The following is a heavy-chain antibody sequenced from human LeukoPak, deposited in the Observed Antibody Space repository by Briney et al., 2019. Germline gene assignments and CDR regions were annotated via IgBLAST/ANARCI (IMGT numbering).Heavy chain of an antibody. D-gene: IGHD6-6*01. J-gene: IGHJ5*02. V-gene: IGHV1-69*06. CDR1: GGTFSSYA. CDR2: IIPIFGTA. CDR3: ARGRSSSSFGATYNWFDP. Sequence: ASVKVSCKASGGTFSSYAISWVRQAPGQGLEWMGGIIPIFGTANYAQKFQGRVTITADKSTSTAYMELSSLRSEDTAVYYCARGRSSSSFGATYNWFDPWGQGTLVTVSS.